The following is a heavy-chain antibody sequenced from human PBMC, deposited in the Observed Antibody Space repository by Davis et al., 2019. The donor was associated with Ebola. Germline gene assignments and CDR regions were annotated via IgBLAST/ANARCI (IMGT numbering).Heavy chain of an antibody. Sequence: GGSLRLSCAASGFTFSSNYINWVRQAPGKGLEWVSTIYSGGNTFYADSVNGRFTISRDNSKNTLYLQMTSLRAEDTAVYYCARSPAPYSSSWFFDYWGQGTLVTVAS. CDR3: ARSPAPYSSSWFFDY. CDR1: GFTFSSNY. CDR2: IYSGGNT. J-gene: IGHJ4*02. V-gene: IGHV3-66*01. D-gene: IGHD6-13*01.